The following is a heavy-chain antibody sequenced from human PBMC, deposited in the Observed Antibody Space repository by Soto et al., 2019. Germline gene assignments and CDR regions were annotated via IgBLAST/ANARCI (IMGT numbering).Heavy chain of an antibody. CDR2: ISGSDGKT. Sequence: GSLRLSCAASGFSFGSYALSWVRQAPGKGLEWVSTISGSDGKTFYAGSVKGRFSISRDTSQSTLYLQMNSLRADDTAMYYCARWSYLDYWGQGTRVTVSS. CDR1: GFSFGSYA. J-gene: IGHJ4*02. CDR3: ARWSYLDY. V-gene: IGHV3-23*01. D-gene: IGHD3-3*01.